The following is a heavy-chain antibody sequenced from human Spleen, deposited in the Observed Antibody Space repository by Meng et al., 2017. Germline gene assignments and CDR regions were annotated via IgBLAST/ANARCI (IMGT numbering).Heavy chain of an antibody. CDR1: GGSFSDYY. Sequence: QLHQLGAGLLKPSETLSLTCVVSGGSFSDYYWSWIRQPPGKGLEWIGEINHSGSTNYNPSLESRATISVDTSQNNLSLKLSSVTAADSAVYYCARGPTTMAHDFDYWGQGTLVTVSS. CDR2: INHSGST. CDR3: ARGPTTMAHDFDY. D-gene: IGHD4-11*01. J-gene: IGHJ4*02. V-gene: IGHV4-34*01.